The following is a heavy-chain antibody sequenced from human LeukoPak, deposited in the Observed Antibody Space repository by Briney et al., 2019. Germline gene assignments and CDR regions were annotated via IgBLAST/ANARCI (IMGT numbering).Heavy chain of an antibody. CDR3: ARSTRSWFDP. Sequence: SQTLSLTCTVSGGSISSGFYYWSWIRQPAGKGLEWIGRIYTSGSTNYNPSLKSRVTISVDMSKNQFSLKLSSVTAADTAVYYCARSTRSWFDPWGQGTLVTASS. V-gene: IGHV4-61*02. CDR2: IYTSGST. CDR1: GGSISSGFYY. D-gene: IGHD3-10*01. J-gene: IGHJ5*02.